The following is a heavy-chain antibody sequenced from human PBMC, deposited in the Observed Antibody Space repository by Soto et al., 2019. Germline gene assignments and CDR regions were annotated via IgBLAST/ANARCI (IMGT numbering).Heavy chain of an antibody. J-gene: IGHJ6*03. Sequence: EVQLLESGGGLVQPGGSLRLSCVVSGFTFGSYAMSWVRQAPEKGPEWVAXLXGNGFTTYYADSVKGRFTISGDKXXXXXXXXXXXXXXXXXXXXXXXXXXXXXXNFFYYMDVWGRGTSVTVSS. CDR2: LXGNGFTT. V-gene: IGHV3-23*01. CDR3: XXXXXXXXNFFYYMDV. CDR1: GFTFGSYA.